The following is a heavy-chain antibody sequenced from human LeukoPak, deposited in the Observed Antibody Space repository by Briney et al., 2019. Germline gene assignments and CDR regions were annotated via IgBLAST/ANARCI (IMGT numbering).Heavy chain of an antibody. CDR1: GFTFSSYG. CDR3: AREGGWSGYYFGQPNYYYYYMDV. V-gene: IGHV3-33*08. J-gene: IGHJ6*03. D-gene: IGHD3-3*01. Sequence: PGGSLRLSCAASGFTFSSYGMHWVRQAPGKGLEWVAVIWYDGSDKYYADSVKGRFTISRDNSKNTLYLQMNSLRAEDTAVYYCAREGGWSGYYFGQPNYYYYYMDVWGKGTTVTVSS. CDR2: IWYDGSDK.